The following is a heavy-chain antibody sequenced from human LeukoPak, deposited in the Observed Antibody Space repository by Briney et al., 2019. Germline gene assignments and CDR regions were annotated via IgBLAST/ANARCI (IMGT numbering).Heavy chain of an antibody. CDR1: GDSVSSNSAT. J-gene: IGHJ5*02. Sequence: SQTLSLTCAISGDSVSSNSATWNWSRQSPSRGLEWLGRTYYRSRWYNDLAVSVKSRITINPDTSKNQFSLQLDSVTPEDTAVYYCARAVLEQQLYWFDPWGQGSLVTVSS. CDR2: TYYRSRWYN. V-gene: IGHV6-1*01. D-gene: IGHD6-13*01. CDR3: ARAVLEQQLYWFDP.